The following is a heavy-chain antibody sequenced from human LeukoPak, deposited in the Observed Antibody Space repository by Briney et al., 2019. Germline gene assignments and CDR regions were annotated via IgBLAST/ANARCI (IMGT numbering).Heavy chain of an antibody. J-gene: IGHJ4*02. CDR1: GFTFSSYA. V-gene: IGHV3-30-3*01. CDR2: ISYDGSKK. Sequence: PGGSLRLSCAASGFTFSSYAIHWVRQAPGKGLEWVAIISYDGSKKYYADSVKGRFTISRDNSKNTLYLQMNSLRAEDTAVYYCARDFSRRVAGLDYWGQGTLVTVSS. CDR3: ARDFSRRVAGLDY. D-gene: IGHD6-19*01.